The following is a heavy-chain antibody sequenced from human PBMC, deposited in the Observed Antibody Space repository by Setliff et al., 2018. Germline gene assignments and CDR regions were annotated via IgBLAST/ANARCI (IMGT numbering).Heavy chain of an antibody. D-gene: IGHD2-15*01. CDR3: AKREIIAVTRWFDP. CDR1: GFTFSAYG. CDR2: VYNGNDET. Sequence: GGSLRLSCAASGFTFSAYGMSWVRQAPGKGLEWVSSVYNGNDETKYADSVKGRFTISRDNSKNTVYVQMDSLRAEDTAVYYCAKREIIAVTRWFDPWGQGTLVTV. V-gene: IGHV3-23*01. J-gene: IGHJ5*02.